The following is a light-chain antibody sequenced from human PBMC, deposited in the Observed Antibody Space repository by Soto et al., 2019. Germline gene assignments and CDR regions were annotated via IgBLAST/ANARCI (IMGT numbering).Light chain of an antibody. CDR1: RSLLHSNGYNY. V-gene: IGKV2-28*01. J-gene: IGKJ4*01. CDR3: MQALQSPLT. Sequence: DIVMTQSPVSLSVTPGEPSSSSWMSSRSLLHSNGYNYLDWYMQKPGQSPQLLIYLGSNRASGVPDRFSGSGSGADFTLKISRVEADDVGVYYCMQALQSPLTFGGGTKVDIK. CDR2: LGS.